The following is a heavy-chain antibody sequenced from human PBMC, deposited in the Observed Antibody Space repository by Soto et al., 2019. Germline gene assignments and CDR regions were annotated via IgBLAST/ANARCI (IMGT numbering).Heavy chain of an antibody. CDR2: ITWNSGHV. CDR3: GKGIMEGSRLYLFVVDV. CDR1: GFNFEDYA. J-gene: IGHJ6*04. D-gene: IGHD3-10*01. Sequence: EAQLVQSGGGLVQPGSSLRLSCEGSGFNFEDYAMHWVRQGPGGGLEWVAGITWNSGHVLYAESVKGRFTISRDNAKNSVPLQMNSLRAEDTARYYCGKGIMEGSRLYLFVVDVWGKGTTVTVPP. V-gene: IGHV3-9*01.